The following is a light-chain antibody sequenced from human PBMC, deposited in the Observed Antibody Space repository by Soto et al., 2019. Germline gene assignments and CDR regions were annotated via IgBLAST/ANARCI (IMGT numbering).Light chain of an antibody. CDR1: QSISSW. Sequence: DFQMPQAPSTLSASVGDRVTITCRASQSISSWLAWYQQKPGKAPKLLIYKASTLQSGVPSRFSGSGSGTEFTLAISSLQPDDSATYYCQQYNDNWTFGQGTKVDIK. J-gene: IGKJ1*01. V-gene: IGKV1-5*03. CDR2: KAS. CDR3: QQYNDNWT.